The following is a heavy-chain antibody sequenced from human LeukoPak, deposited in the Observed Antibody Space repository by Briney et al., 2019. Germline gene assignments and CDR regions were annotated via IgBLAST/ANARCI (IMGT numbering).Heavy chain of an antibody. D-gene: IGHD5-12*01. CDR2: INPNSGGT. V-gene: IGHV1-2*02. Sequence: GASVKVSCKASGYTFIGYYMHWVRQAPGQGLEWMGWINPNSGGTNYAQKFQGRVTMTRDTSISTAYMELSRLRSDDTAVYYCARERYGGYPAFDAFDIWGQGTMVTVSS. J-gene: IGHJ3*02. CDR1: GYTFIGYY. CDR3: ARERYGGYPAFDAFDI.